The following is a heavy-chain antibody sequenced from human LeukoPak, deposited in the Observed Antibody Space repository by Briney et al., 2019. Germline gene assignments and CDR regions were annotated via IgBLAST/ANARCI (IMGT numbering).Heavy chain of an antibody. Sequence: PSETLSLTCTVSGGSIKTNYWSWIRQPPGKGLEWIGEINHSGSTNYNPSLKSRVTISVDTSKNQFSLKLSSVTAADTAVYYCARQGYGPFWALERRKYYFDYWGQGTLVTVSS. D-gene: IGHD3-3*01. CDR1: GGSIKTNY. J-gene: IGHJ4*02. CDR2: INHSGST. V-gene: IGHV4-34*01. CDR3: ARQGYGPFWALERRKYYFDY.